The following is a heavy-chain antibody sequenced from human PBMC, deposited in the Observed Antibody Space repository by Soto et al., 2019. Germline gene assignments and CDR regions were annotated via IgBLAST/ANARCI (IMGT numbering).Heavy chain of an antibody. CDR2: IKSKTGGGTT. CDR1: GLTFSSAW. Sequence: GGSLRLSCAASGLTFSSAWMNWVRQAPGRGLEWVGRIKSKTGGGTTDYAAPVIGRFTISRDDSQNTLYLQMNGLKTEDTAVYYCTSLRSMPDYVNWGQGTLVTVSS. J-gene: IGHJ4*02. CDR3: TSLRSMPDYVN. D-gene: IGHD2-2*01. V-gene: IGHV3-15*07.